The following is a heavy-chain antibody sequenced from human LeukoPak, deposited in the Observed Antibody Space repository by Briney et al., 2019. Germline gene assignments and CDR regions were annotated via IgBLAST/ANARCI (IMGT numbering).Heavy chain of an antibody. Sequence: GGSLRLSCAASGFTFDDYGMSWFRQAPGKGLEWVGFIRSKAYGGTTEYAASVKGRFTIARDDYKSIAYLQMNGLKTEDTAVYYCTRGKGDQGWYWDQGTLVTVSS. D-gene: IGHD2-15*01. J-gene: IGHJ4*02. CDR2: IRSKAYGGTT. CDR3: TRGKGDQGWY. V-gene: IGHV3-49*03. CDR1: GFTFDDYG.